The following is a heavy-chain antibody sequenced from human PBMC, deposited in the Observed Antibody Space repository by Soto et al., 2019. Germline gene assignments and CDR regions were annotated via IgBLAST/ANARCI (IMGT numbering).Heavy chain of an antibody. V-gene: IGHV3-30-3*01. J-gene: IGHJ5*02. D-gene: IGHD2-2*02. CDR2: TAPDGSQI. CDR1: GFGFGGKT. Sequence: GGSLRLSCAASGFGFGGKTMYWVRQAPGRGLEWVALTAPDGSQIYYADSVKGRFTISRDNSKNTLYLQMDSLRAEDTSLYLCATDIHATWLLNSWGQGTLVAVSS. CDR3: ATDIHATWLLNS.